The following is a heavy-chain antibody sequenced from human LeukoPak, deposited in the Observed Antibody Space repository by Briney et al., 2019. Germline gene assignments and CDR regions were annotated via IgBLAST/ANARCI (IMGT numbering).Heavy chain of an antibody. CDR1: GFTFSTYG. D-gene: IGHD3-22*01. CDR2: IWNDGSNK. V-gene: IGHV3-33*01. CDR3: ARDIFDRSGHKYLDV. J-gene: IGHJ4*02. Sequence: GGSLRLSCAASGFTFSTYGMHWVRQAPGKGLEWVAVIWNDGSNKYSADSVKGRFTISRDNSKNTLYLQMNSLRAEDTAVYYCARDIFDRSGHKYLDVWGQGSLVTVSS.